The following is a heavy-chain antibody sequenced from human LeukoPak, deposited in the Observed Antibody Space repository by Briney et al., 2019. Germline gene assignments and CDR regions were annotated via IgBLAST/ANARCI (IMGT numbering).Heavy chain of an antibody. J-gene: IGHJ3*02. CDR2: IYHSGST. CDR3: ARDIRLRVIDLIDAFDI. V-gene: IGHV4-38-2*02. D-gene: IGHD3-3*02. CDR1: GYSISSGYY. Sequence: SETLSLTCTVSGYSISSGYYWGWIRQPPGKGLEWIGSIYHSGSTYYNPSLKSRVTISVDTSKNQFSPKLSSVTAADTAVYYCARDIRLRVIDLIDAFDIWGQGTMVTVSS.